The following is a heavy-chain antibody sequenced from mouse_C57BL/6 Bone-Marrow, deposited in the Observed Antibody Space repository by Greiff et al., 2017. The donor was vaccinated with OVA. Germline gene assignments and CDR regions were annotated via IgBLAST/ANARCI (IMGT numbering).Heavy chain of an antibody. Sequence: VQLQQSGPGLVQPSQSLSITCTVSGFSLTSYGVHWVRQSPGKGLEWLGVIWSGGSTDYNAAFISRLSISKDNSKSQVFFKINSLQADDTAIYYCARNLGVRGCAYWGQGTLVTVSA. V-gene: IGHV2-2*01. CDR1: GFSLTSYG. J-gene: IGHJ3*01. CDR3: ARNLGVRGCAY. D-gene: IGHD2-13*01. CDR2: IWSGGST.